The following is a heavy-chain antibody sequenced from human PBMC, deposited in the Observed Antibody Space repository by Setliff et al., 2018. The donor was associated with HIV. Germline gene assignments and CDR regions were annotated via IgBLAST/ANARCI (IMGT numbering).Heavy chain of an antibody. CDR3: ARDRSRDDYGVSVRVYFDY. CDR2: IVDSGST. CDR1: GGSLTNFW. V-gene: IGHV4-59*12. J-gene: IGHJ4*02. D-gene: IGHD4-17*01. Sequence: SETLSLTCTLYGGSLTNFWWTWIRQSPGKGLEWIGEIVDSGSTTYNPSLKSRVTISVDTSKNQFSLKLTSVTAADTAVYYCARDRSRDDYGVSVRVYFDYWGQGTLVTVSS.